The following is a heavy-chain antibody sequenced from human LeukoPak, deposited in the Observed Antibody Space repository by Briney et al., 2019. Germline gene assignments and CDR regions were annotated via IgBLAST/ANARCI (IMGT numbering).Heavy chain of an antibody. D-gene: IGHD5-12*01. V-gene: IGHV3-66*01. Sequence: GGSLRLSCEGSGFTFSNYWMTWVRQAPGKGLEWVSAIYSDGRTYYADSVKGRFTVSRDNSKNTLYLQMNSLRAEDTAVYYCARAEVATPSPGYYYFDYWGQGTLVTVSS. CDR1: GFTFSNYW. CDR2: IYSDGRT. J-gene: IGHJ4*02. CDR3: ARAEVATPSPGYYYFDY.